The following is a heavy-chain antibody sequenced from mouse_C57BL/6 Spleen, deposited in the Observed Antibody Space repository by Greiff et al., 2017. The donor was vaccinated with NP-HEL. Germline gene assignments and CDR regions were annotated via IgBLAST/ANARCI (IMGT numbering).Heavy chain of an antibody. Sequence: EVKLVESGAELVRPGASVKLSCTASGFNIKDDYMHWVKQRPEQGLEWIGWIDPENGDTEYASKFQGKATITADTSSNTAYLQLSSLTSEDTAVYYCTTGYLYYFDYWGQGTTLTVSS. J-gene: IGHJ2*01. CDR2: IDPENGDT. V-gene: IGHV14-4*01. CDR1: GFNIKDDY. CDR3: TTGYLYYFDY.